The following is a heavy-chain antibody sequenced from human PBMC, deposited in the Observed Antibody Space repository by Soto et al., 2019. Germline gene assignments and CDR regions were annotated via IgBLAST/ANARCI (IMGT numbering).Heavy chain of an antibody. D-gene: IGHD6-13*01. V-gene: IGHV5-51*01. J-gene: IGHJ5*02. Sequence: PGESLKISCQGSGYSFASYWIGWVRQMPGKDLEWMGIIYPGDSDTRYSPSFQGQVTISADKSISTAYLQWSSLKASDTAMYYCARQALHSSIWSPWGQGTLVTVSS. CDR3: ARQALHSSIWSP. CDR2: IYPGDSDT. CDR1: GYSFASYW.